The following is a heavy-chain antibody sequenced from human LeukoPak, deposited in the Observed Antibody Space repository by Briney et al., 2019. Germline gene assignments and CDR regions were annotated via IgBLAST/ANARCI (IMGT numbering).Heavy chain of an antibody. V-gene: IGHV3-23*01. CDR3: AKALYYDNTFDY. CDR2: ISGSGGST. D-gene: IGHD3-22*01. CDR1: GFTFSSYA. J-gene: IGHJ4*02. Sequence: GGSLRLSCAASGFTFSSYATSWVRQAPGKGLEWVSAISGSGGSTYYADSVKGRFTISRDNSKNTLYLQVNSLRAEDTAVYYCAKALYYDNTFDYWGQGTLVTVSS.